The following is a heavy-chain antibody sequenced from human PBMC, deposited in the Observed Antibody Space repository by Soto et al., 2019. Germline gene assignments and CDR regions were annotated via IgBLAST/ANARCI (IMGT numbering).Heavy chain of an antibody. J-gene: IGHJ6*02. CDR3: ARVNCSGGSCSRTYYYYGMDV. CDR1: GFTFSDYY. CDR2: ISSSGSTI. Sequence: RRLSCAASGFTFSDYYMSWIRQAPGKGLEWVSYISSSGSTIYYADSVKGRFTISRDNAKNSLYLQMNSLRAEDTAVYYCARVNCSGGSCSRTYYYYGMDVWGQGTTVTVSS. D-gene: IGHD2-15*01. V-gene: IGHV3-11*01.